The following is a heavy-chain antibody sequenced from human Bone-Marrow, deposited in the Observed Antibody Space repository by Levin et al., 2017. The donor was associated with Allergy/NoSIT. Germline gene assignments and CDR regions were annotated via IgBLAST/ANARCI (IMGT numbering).Heavy chain of an antibody. J-gene: IGHJ2*01. CDR1: GFKFRNYA. Sequence: GGSLRLSCAASGFKFRNYAMHWVRQAPGKGLAWVAVISSYDGSDEDYADSVKGRFTVSRDNSKNTLFLQMNSLRPEDTAVYFCAKQTTWRGSAKKLNWYFEFWGRGTLVTVSS. D-gene: IGHD1-14*01. V-gene: IGHV3-30*18. CDR3: AKQTTWRGSAKKLNWYFEF. CDR2: ISSYDGSDE.